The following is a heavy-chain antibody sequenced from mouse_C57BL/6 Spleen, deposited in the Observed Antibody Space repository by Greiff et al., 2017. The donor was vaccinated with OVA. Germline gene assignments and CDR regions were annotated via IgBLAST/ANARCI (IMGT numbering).Heavy chain of an antibody. Sequence: LEESGAELARPGASVKLSCKASGYTFTSYGISWVKQRTGQGLEWIGEIYPRSGNTYYNEKFKGKATLTADKSSSTAYMELRSLTSEDSAVYFCARGTGTFDYWGQGTTLTVSS. CDR2: IYPRSGNT. D-gene: IGHD4-1*01. V-gene: IGHV1-81*01. CDR3: ARGTGTFDY. J-gene: IGHJ2*01. CDR1: GYTFTSYG.